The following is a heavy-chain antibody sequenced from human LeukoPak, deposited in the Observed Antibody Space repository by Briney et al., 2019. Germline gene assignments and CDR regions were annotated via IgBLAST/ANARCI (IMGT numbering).Heavy chain of an antibody. CDR1: GFTFSTYW. D-gene: IGHD3-16*01. V-gene: IGHV3-7*04. CDR2: IKDGGSEN. J-gene: IGHJ4*02. CDR3: ARGGSLYFDQ. Sequence: GGSLRLSCAASGFTFSTYWMTWVRQAPGKGLEWMAKIKDGGSENYYVASEKGRCTISRDNAKNSLYLQMNSLRAEDTAVYYCARGGSLYFDQWGQGTLVTVSS.